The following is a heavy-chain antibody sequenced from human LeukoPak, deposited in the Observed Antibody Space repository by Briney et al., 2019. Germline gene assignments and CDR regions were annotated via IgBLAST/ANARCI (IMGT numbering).Heavy chain of an antibody. CDR1: GGSISSYY. Sequence: SETLSLTCTVSGGSISSYYWSWIRQPPGKGLEWIGYIYYSGSTNYNPSLKSRVTISVDTSKNQFSLKLSSVTAADTAVYYCARHATLLWFGELFNGFDYWGQGTLVTVSS. V-gene: IGHV4-59*08. J-gene: IGHJ4*02. D-gene: IGHD3-10*01. CDR3: ARHATLLWFGELFNGFDY. CDR2: IYYSGST.